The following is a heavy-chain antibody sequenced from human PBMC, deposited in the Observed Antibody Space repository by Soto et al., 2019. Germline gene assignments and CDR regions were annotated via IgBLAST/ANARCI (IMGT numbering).Heavy chain of an antibody. Sequence: GGSLRLSCAASGFTVSSKYMSWVRQAPGKGLEWVSLIQSGGPTYYADSVKGRFTISRDTSENTVHLQMDSLRAEDTAVYYCARDDVRGDGGHCYGVPLDGWGKGTTVTVSS. V-gene: IGHV3-66*01. CDR2: IQSGGPT. CDR3: ARDDVRGDGGHCYGVPLDG. D-gene: IGHD2-21*02. J-gene: IGHJ6*04. CDR1: GFTVSSKY.